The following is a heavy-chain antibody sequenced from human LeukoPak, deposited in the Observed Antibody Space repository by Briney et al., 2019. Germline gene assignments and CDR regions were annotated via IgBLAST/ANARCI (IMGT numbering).Heavy chain of an antibody. D-gene: IGHD4-17*01. CDR1: GFTFSSNW. CDR3: AMDAAVKDS. CDR2: INRDGSTT. V-gene: IGHV3-74*01. Sequence: PGGSLRLSCAASGFTFSSNWMHWVRQAPGKGLVWVSHINRDGSTTYYADSVKGRFTISRDNVKNTLYLQMNSLRAEDTAVYYCAMDAAVKDSWGQGTLVTVSS. J-gene: IGHJ4*02.